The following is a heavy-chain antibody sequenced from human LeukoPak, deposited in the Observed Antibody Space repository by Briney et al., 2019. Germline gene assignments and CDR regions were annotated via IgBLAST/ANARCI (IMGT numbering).Heavy chain of an antibody. D-gene: IGHD3-22*01. Sequence: ASVKVSCKASGYTFTSYDINWVRQATGQGLEWVGWMNPNSGNTGYAQKFQGRVTMTRNTSISTAYMELSSLRSEDTAVYYCARGLTYYYDSSGLTNYWGQGTLVTVSS. J-gene: IGHJ4*02. V-gene: IGHV1-8*01. CDR3: ARGLTYYYDSSGLTNY. CDR1: GYTFTSYD. CDR2: MNPNSGNT.